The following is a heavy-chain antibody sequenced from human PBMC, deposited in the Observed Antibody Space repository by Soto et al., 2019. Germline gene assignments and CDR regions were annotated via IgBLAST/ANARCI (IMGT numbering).Heavy chain of an antibody. D-gene: IGHD2-15*01. V-gene: IGHV1-2*04. J-gene: IGHJ4*02. Sequence: ASVKVSCKASGYTFTGYYMHWVRQAPGQGLEWMGWINPNSGGTNYAQKFQGWVTMTRDTSISTAYMELRRLRSDDTAVYYCARDHILQYCSGGSCYSGFDYWGQGTLVTVSS. CDR2: INPNSGGT. CDR1: GYTFTGYY. CDR3: ARDHILQYCSGGSCYSGFDY.